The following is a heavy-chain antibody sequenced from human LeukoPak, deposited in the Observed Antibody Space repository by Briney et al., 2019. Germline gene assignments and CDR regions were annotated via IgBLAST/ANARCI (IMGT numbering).Heavy chain of an antibody. CDR1: GFTFSSYS. V-gene: IGHV3-21*01. D-gene: IGHD6-6*01. CDR2: ISSSSSYI. Sequence: PGGSLRLSCAASGFTFSSYSMNWVRQAPGKGLEWVSSISSSSSYIYYADSVKGRFTISRDNAKNSLYPQMNSLRAEDTAVYYCARAEDSSSFLDYWGQGTLATVSS. CDR3: ARAEDSSSFLDY. J-gene: IGHJ4*02.